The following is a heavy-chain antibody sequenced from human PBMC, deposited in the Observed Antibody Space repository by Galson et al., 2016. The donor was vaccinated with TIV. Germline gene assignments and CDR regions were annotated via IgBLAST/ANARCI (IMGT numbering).Heavy chain of an antibody. CDR3: VAAAIFPNHHFDY. CDR1: GFTFDDYA. D-gene: IGHD2-2*01. CDR2: ITWNSDKI. Sequence: SLRLSCAASGFTFDDYAMHWVRQAPAKGPEWVSSITWNSDKIHYAAPVRGRFTISRDDSKTTLHMQLTGLKTEDTAVYYCVAAAIFPNHHFDYWGQGALITVSS. V-gene: IGHV3-9*01. J-gene: IGHJ4*02.